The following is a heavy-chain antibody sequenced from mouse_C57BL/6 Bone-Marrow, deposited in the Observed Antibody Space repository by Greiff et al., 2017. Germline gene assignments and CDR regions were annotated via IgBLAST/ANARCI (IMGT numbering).Heavy chain of an antibody. CDR2: IHPNSGST. CDR3: ARPYYYGSSYTAWFAY. V-gene: IGHV1-64*01. Sequence: QVQLQQPGAELVKPGASVKLSCKASGYTFTSYWMHWVKQRPGQGLEWIGMIHPNSGSTNYNEKFKSKATLTVDKSSSTAYMQLSSLTSEDSAVYYCARPYYYGSSYTAWFAYWGQGTLVTDSA. J-gene: IGHJ3*01. D-gene: IGHD1-1*01. CDR1: GYTFTSYW.